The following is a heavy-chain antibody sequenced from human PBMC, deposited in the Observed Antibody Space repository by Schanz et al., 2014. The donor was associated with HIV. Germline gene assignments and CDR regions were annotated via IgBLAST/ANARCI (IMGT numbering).Heavy chain of an antibody. CDR2: IDTDWST. CDR1: GFTFSSSW. D-gene: IGHD1-26*01. Sequence: EVQLVESGGGLVQPGGSLTLSCAASGFTFSSSWMHWVRQAPGKGLVWVSHIDTDWSTNYADSVKGRFTISRDNAKNTLYLQITSLRAEDSAVYFCARVHSASSRFRYLFGMDVWGRGTTVIVSS. V-gene: IGHV3-74*01. J-gene: IGHJ6*02. CDR3: ARVHSASSRFRYLFGMDV.